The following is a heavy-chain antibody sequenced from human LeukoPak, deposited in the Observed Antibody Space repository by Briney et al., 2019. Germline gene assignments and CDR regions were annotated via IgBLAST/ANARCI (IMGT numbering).Heavy chain of an antibody. Sequence: GASVKVSCKVSGDTLTELSMHWVRQTPGKGLEWMGGFNPEEGETIYAQKFQGRVTMTEDTSTDTAYMELSGLRSEDTAVYYCATDRGSYCSFWGQGTLVTVSS. V-gene: IGHV1-24*01. J-gene: IGHJ4*02. CDR2: FNPEEGET. CDR1: GDTLTELS. D-gene: IGHD1-26*01. CDR3: ATDRGSYCSF.